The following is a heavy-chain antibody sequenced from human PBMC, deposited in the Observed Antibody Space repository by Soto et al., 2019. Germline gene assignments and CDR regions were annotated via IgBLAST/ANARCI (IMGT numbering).Heavy chain of an antibody. CDR1: GGSISSYY. Sequence: SETLSLTCTVSGGSISSYYGSWIRQPPGKGLEWIGYIYYRGSTSYNPSLKSRVTISVDTSKNQFSLKLSSVTAADTAVYYCAREGNYDSSGYYLRTLDYWGQGTLVTVSS. V-gene: IGHV4-59*01. CDR3: AREGNYDSSGYYLRTLDY. J-gene: IGHJ4*02. CDR2: IYYRGST. D-gene: IGHD3-22*01.